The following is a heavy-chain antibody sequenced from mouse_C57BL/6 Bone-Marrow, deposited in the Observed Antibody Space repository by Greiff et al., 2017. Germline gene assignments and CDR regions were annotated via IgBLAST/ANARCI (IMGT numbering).Heavy chain of an antibody. V-gene: IGHV1-64*01. Sequence: QVQLQQPGAALVKPGASVKLSCKASGYTFTSYWMHWVKQRPGPGLEWIGMIHPNSGSTNYNEKFKSKATLTVDKSSRTAYMQLSSLTSEDSAGYYCARKSMAYWGQGTLVTVSA. CDR3: ARKSMAY. D-gene: IGHD2-3*01. J-gene: IGHJ3*01. CDR2: IHPNSGST. CDR1: GYTFTSYW.